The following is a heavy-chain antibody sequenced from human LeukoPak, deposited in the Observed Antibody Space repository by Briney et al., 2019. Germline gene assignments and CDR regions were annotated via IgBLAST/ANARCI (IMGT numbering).Heavy chain of an antibody. CDR1: GLSISSSSYY. CDR2: IYYSGST. D-gene: IGHD3-22*01. CDR3: ARRYSSGYDY. V-gene: IGHV4-39*01. J-gene: IGHJ4*02. Sequence: SETLSLTCTVSGLSISSSSYYWGWIRQPPGKGLEWIGSIYYSGSTYYNPSLKSRVTISVDTSKNQFSLKLSSVTAADTAVYYCARRYSSGYDYWGQGTLVTVSS.